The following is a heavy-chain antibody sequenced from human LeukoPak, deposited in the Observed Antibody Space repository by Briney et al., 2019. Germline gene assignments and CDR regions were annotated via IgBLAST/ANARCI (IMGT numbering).Heavy chain of an antibody. V-gene: IGHV3-21*06. CDR1: GFIFSSYS. CDR3: ARETEPLDYGDSTNLDY. CDR2: IGSKTGNI. D-gene: IGHD4/OR15-4a*01. J-gene: IGHJ4*02. Sequence: GRSLRLSCTASGFIFSSYSMNWVRQAPGKGLEWVSFIGSKTGNIYYGDSVKGRFTISRDNAKNSLYLQMNSLRVEDTAVYYCARETEPLDYGDSTNLDYWGQGTLVTVSS.